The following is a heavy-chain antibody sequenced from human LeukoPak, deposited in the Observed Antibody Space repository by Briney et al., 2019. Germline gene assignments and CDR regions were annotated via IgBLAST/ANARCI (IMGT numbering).Heavy chain of an antibody. D-gene: IGHD3-3*01. Sequence: PGASLSLSCAASGFTFCSYSMTWVPQAPGKGLEWVSSMSSGSRYIYYADSVRGRFTISRDNAKNSLYLLMNSLRAEDTAVYYCARDRPTGASRLFVVQWGQGTLVTVSS. CDR3: ARDRPTGASRLFVVQ. CDR2: MSSGSRYI. J-gene: IGHJ4*02. CDR1: GFTFCSYS. V-gene: IGHV3-21*01.